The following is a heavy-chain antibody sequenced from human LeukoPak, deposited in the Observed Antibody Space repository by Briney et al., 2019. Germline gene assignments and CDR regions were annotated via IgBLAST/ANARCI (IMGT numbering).Heavy chain of an antibody. V-gene: IGHV3-23*01. CDR1: GFTFSSYA. Sequence: GGSLRLSCAASGFTFSSYAMTWVRQAPGKGLEWVSTISGSGGSTYYADSVKGRFTISRDNSKNTLYLQMNSLRAEDTAVYYCAKDRMIVVVTTGGTAWGQGTLVTVSS. J-gene: IGHJ4*02. CDR2: ISGSGGST. D-gene: IGHD3-22*01. CDR3: AKDRMIVVVTTGGTA.